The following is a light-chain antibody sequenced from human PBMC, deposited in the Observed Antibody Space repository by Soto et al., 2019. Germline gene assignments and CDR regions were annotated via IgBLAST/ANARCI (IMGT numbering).Light chain of an antibody. V-gene: IGKV3-20*01. Sequence: EILLTQSPGTLSLSPGERATLSCRASQSVFDNYVAWYQQKPGQSPRLLIYGASARATGIPDRFSGGGSGTDFPHTISKLEPEDFAVYYCQHNDHSHPITFGQGTRLEIK. CDR1: QSVFDNY. J-gene: IGKJ5*01. CDR3: QHNDHSHPIT. CDR2: GAS.